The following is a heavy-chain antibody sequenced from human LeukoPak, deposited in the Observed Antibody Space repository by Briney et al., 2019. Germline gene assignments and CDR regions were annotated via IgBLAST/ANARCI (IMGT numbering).Heavy chain of an antibody. CDR1: GFTFNNHW. Sequence: GGSLRLSCAASGFTFNNHWMHWVRQAPGKGLVWISRINTDGRTTDYADSVKGRFTISRDNAKNTLYLQMNSLRAEDTAVYYCGRDVNWNQIDYWGQGALVTVSS. CDR2: INTDGRTT. CDR3: GRDVNWNQIDY. V-gene: IGHV3-74*01. D-gene: IGHD1-20*01. J-gene: IGHJ4*02.